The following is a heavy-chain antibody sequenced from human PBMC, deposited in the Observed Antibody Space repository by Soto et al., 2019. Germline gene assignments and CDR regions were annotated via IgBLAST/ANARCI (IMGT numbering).Heavy chain of an antibody. CDR3: AGQPYNSRFDP. D-gene: IGHD1-20*01. CDR1: GGSISSSSYY. CDR2: IYYSGST. J-gene: IGHJ5*02. Sequence: PSETLSLTCTVSGGSISSSSYYWGWIRQPPGKGLEWIGSIYYSGSTYYNLSLKSRVTISVDTSKNQFSLKLSSVTVADTAVYYCAGQPYNSRFDPWGQGTLVTVSS. V-gene: IGHV4-39*01.